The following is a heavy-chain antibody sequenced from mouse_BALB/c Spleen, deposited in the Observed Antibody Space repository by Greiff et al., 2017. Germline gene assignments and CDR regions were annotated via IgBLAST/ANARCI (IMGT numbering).Heavy chain of an antibody. J-gene: IGHJ2*01. CDR2: IDPFNGGT. V-gene: IGHV1S135*01. D-gene: IGHD2-2*01. CDR1: GYSFTSYY. Sequence: EVQLQQSGPELMKPGASVKISCKASGYSFTSYYMHWVKQSHGKSLEWIGYIDPFNGGTSYNQKFKSKATLTVDKSSSTAYMQLSSLTSEDSAVYYCARSYGYDVLDYWGQGTTLTVSS. CDR3: ARSYGYDVLDY.